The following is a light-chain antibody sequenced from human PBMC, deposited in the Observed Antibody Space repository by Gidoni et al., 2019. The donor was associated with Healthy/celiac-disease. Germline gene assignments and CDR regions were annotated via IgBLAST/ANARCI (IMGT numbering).Light chain of an antibody. CDR1: QSVSSSY. V-gene: IGKV3-20*01. CDR3: QQYGSSPSLG. Sequence: EIVLTQSPGTLSVSPGERATLSCRASQSVSSSYLAWYQQKPGQAPRLLIYGASSRATGIPDRFSGSGSGTDFTLTISRLEPEDFAVYYCQQYGSSPSLGFGGGTKVEIK. CDR2: GAS. J-gene: IGKJ4*01.